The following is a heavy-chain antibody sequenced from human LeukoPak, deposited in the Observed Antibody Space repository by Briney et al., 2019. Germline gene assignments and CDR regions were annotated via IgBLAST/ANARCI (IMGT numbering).Heavy chain of an antibody. CDR2: INPSGGST. J-gene: IGHJ3*02. D-gene: IGHD3-10*01. CDR3: ARATMVRGADDAFDI. CDR1: GYTFTSYY. V-gene: IGHV1-46*01. Sequence: GASVKVFCKASGYTFTSYYMHWVRQAPGQGLEWMGIINPSGGSTSYAQKFQGRVTMTRDKSTSTVYMELSSLRSEDTAVYYCARATMVRGADDAFDIWGQGTMVTVSS.